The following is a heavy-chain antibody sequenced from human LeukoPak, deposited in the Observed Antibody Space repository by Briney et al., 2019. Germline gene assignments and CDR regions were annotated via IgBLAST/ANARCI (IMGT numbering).Heavy chain of an antibody. CDR2: IYHSGST. J-gene: IGHJ4*02. D-gene: IGHD2-15*01. Sequence: TSETLSLTCTVSGGSISSGYYWGWIRQPPGKGLEWIGSIYHSGSTYYNPSLKSRVTISVDTSKNQFSLKLSSVTAADTAVYYCARDSRYCSGGNCHLRFDYWGQGILVTVSS. V-gene: IGHV4-38-2*02. CDR3: ARDSRYCSGGNCHLRFDY. CDR1: GGSISSGYY.